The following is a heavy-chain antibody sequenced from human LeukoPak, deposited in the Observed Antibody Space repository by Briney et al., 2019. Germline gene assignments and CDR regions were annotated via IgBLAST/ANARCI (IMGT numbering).Heavy chain of an antibody. CDR1: GGTFSSYA. V-gene: IGHV1-69*05. CDR2: IIPIFGTA. CDR3: ARGYSSTLDP. D-gene: IGHD6-13*01. J-gene: IGHJ5*02. Sequence: SVKVSCKASGGTFSSYAISWVRQALGQGLEWMGGIIPIFGTANYAQKFQGRVTITTDESTSTAYMELSSLRSEDTAVYYCARGYSSTLDPWGQGTLVTVSS.